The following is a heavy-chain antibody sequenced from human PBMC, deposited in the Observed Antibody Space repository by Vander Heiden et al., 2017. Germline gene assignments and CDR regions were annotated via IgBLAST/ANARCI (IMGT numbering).Heavy chain of an antibody. CDR2: ISSSSSYI. Sequence: EVQLVESGGGLVKPGGSLRLSCAASGFTFSSYSMNWVRQAPGKGLEWVSSISSSSSYIYYADSVKGRFTISRDNAKNSLYLQMNSLRAEDTAVYYCARAQVRYDSSGFSGELDYWGQGTLVTVSS. D-gene: IGHD3-22*01. J-gene: IGHJ4*02. V-gene: IGHV3-21*01. CDR3: ARAQVRYDSSGFSGELDY. CDR1: GFTFSSYS.